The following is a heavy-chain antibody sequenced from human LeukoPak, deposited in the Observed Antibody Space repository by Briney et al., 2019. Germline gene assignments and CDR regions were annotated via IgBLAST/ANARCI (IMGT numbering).Heavy chain of an antibody. CDR1: GFSFSDYY. CDR3: AIWMGNNGDFTGPLDY. V-gene: IGHV3-11*04. D-gene: IGHD2-8*01. CDR2: ISDRGNII. Sequence: GGSLRLSCAASGFSFSDYYVSWIRQAPGKGLEWVSQISDRGNIIYYADSVKGRFIISRDNGKNSLYLQMNSLRAEDTAVYYCAIWMGNNGDFTGPLDYWGQGTLVTVSS. J-gene: IGHJ4*02.